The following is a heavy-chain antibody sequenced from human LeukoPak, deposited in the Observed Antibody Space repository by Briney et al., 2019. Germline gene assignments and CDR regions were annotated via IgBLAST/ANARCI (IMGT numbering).Heavy chain of an antibody. CDR1: GFTFSSYG. D-gene: IGHD3-16*02. CDR3: AKDSLFSGELSSYFDY. V-gene: IGHV3-30*18. CDR2: ISYDGSNK. Sequence: GGSLRLSCAASGFTFSSYGMHWVRQAPGEGLEWVAVISYDGSNKYYADSVKGRFTISRDNSKNTLYPQMNSLRAEDTAVYYCAKDSLFSGELSSYFDYWGQGTLVTVSS. J-gene: IGHJ4*02.